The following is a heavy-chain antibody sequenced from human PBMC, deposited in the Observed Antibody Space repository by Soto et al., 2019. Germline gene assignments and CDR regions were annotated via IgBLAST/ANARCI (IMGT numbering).Heavy chain of an antibody. J-gene: IGHJ4*01. V-gene: IGHV3-30*18. CDR2: ISYDGSNK. CDR1: GFTFSSYG. Sequence: PGGSLRLSCAASGFTFSSYGMHWVRQAPGKGLEWVAVISYDGSNKYYADSVKGRFTISRDNSKNTLYLQMNSLRAEDTAVYYCAKERGYSYGMTLYFDYWGHGTLGTVS. CDR3: AKERGYSYGMTLYFDY. D-gene: IGHD5-18*01.